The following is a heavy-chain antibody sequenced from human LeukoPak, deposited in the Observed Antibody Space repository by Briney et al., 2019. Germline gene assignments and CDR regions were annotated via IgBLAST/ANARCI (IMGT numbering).Heavy chain of an antibody. V-gene: IGHV1-18*01. CDR1: GYSFTSYG. CDR3: AGDLGITRVRGVNAP. D-gene: IGHD3-10*01. CDR2: ISTYSRNT. J-gene: IGHJ5*02. Sequence: ASVSVACKVSGYSFTSYGITWVRQAPGHGHEWIGCISTYSRNTNYAQKFQGRVTMPTAISSSTGYLELRSLRSDDTVVYYCAGDLGITRVRGVNAPWGQGTVVTVSS.